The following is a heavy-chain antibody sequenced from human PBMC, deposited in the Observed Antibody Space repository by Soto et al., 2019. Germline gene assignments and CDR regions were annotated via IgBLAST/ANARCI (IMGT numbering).Heavy chain of an antibody. CDR1: GFTVSSNY. CDR3: ARHRIAVAGNPEYFQH. J-gene: IGHJ1*01. V-gene: IGHV3-66*04. CDR2: IYSGGST. Sequence: EVQLVESGGGLVQPGGSLRLSCAASGFTVSSNYMSWVRQAPGKGLEWVSVIYSGGSTYYADSVKGRFTISRDNSKNTLYRQMNSLRADDTAVYHCARHRIAVAGNPEYFQHWGQGTLVTVSS. D-gene: IGHD6-19*01.